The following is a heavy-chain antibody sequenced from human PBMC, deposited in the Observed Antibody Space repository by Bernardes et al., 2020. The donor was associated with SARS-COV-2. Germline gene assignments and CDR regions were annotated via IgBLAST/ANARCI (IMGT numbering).Heavy chain of an antibody. D-gene: IGHD3-22*01. J-gene: IGHJ4*02. CDR1: GYTFTGYY. CDR2: INPNSGGT. CDR3: ARDLYYYDSSGQDYPEYYFDC. Sequence: ASVKVSCKASGYTFTGYYMHWVRQAPGQGLEWMGWINPNSGGTNYAQKFQGRVTITRDTSASTAYMELSSLRSEDTAVYYCARDLYYYDSSGQDYPEYYFDCWGQGTLVTVSS. V-gene: IGHV1-2*02.